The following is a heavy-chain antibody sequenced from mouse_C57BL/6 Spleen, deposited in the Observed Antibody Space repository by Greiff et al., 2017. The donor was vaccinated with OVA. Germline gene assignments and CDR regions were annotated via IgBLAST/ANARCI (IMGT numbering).Heavy chain of an antibody. J-gene: IGHJ4*01. CDR1: GYAFSSYW. CDR3: ARNYDGAMDY. CDR2: IYPGDGDT. D-gene: IGHD2-4*01. V-gene: IGHV1-80*01. Sequence: VQLQESGAELVKPGASVKISCTASGYAFSSYWMNWVKQRPGKGLEWIGQIYPGDGDTNYNGKFKGKATLTADKSSSTAYMQLSSLTSEDSAVYFCARNYDGAMDYWGQGTSVTVSS.